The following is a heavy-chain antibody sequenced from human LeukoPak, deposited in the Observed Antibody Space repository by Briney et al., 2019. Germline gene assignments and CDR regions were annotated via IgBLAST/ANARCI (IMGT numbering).Heavy chain of an antibody. Sequence: SVKVSCKASGGTFSSYAISWVRQAPGQGLEWMGGIIPIFGTANYAQKFQGRVTITADESTSTAYMELSSLRSEDTAVYYCASIVGATXHYFDYWGXGTLXXVS. D-gene: IGHD1-26*01. CDR1: GGTFSSYA. J-gene: IGHJ4*01. CDR3: ASIVGATXHYFDY. V-gene: IGHV1-69*01. CDR2: IIPIFGTA.